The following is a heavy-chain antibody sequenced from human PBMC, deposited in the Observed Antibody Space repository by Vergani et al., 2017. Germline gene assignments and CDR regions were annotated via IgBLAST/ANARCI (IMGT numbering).Heavy chain of an antibody. V-gene: IGHV4-61*02. CDR3: ARGVDY. CDR1: GGSISSGSYY. J-gene: IGHJ4*02. CDR2: IYTSGST. Sequence: QVQLQESGPGLVKPSQTLSLTCTVSGGSISSGSYYWSWIRQPAGKGLEWIGRIYTSGSTNYNPSLKSRVTISVDMSKNQFSLKLSSVTAADTAVYYCARGVDYWGQGTLVTVSS.